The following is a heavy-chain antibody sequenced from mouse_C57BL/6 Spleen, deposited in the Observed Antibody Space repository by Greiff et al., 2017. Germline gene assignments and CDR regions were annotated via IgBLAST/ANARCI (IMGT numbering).Heavy chain of an antibody. CDR2: IDPVDGET. Sequence: EVQLQQSGAELVKPGASVKLSCTASGFNINDSYMHWVKQRTEQGLEWIGTIDPVDGETKYAPKFQGKATITADTSSNTAYLQLSSLTSEDTAVYYCARSGGSIYDGYYNWYFDVWGTGTTVTVSS. J-gene: IGHJ1*03. CDR3: ARSGGSIYDGYYNWYFDV. D-gene: IGHD2-3*01. V-gene: IGHV14-2*01. CDR1: GFNINDSY.